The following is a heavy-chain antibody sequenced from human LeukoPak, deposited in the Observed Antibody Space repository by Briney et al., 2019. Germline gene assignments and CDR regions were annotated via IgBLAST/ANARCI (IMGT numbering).Heavy chain of an antibody. CDR2: ISSSSSYI. D-gene: IGHD4-23*01. V-gene: IGHV3-21*01. CDR3: ARDGGRDYGGNSEFDY. Sequence: GGSLRLSCAASGFTFSSYSMNWVRQAPGKGLEWVSSISSSSSYIYYADSVKGRFTISRDNAKNSLYLQMNSLRAEDTAVYYCARDGGRDYGGNSEFDYWAREPWSPSPQ. J-gene: IGHJ4*02. CDR1: GFTFSSYS.